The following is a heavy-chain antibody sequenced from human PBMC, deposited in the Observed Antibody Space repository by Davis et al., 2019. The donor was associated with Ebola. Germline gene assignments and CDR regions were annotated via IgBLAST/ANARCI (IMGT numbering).Heavy chain of an antibody. J-gene: IGHJ4*02. Sequence: SETLSLTCTVSGGSISSGAYYWSWIRQHPGKGLEWIGYIYYSGSTYYNPSLKSRVTISVDTSKNQFSLKLSSVTAADTAVYYCAVGSSSWYEDYWGQGTLVTVSS. D-gene: IGHD6-13*01. V-gene: IGHV4-31*03. CDR1: GGSISSGAYY. CDR3: AVGSSSWYEDY. CDR2: IYYSGST.